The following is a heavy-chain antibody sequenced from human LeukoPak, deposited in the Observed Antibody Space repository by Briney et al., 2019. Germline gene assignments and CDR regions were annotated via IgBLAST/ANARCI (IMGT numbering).Heavy chain of an antibody. Sequence: SVKVSCKASGGTSSSYAISWVRQAPGQGLEWMGGIIPIFGTANYAQKFQGRVTITADESTSTAYMELSSLRSEDTAVYYCARDNWNDHWFDPWGQGTLVTVSS. CDR2: IIPIFGTA. D-gene: IGHD1-20*01. CDR3: ARDNWNDHWFDP. CDR1: GGTSSSYA. V-gene: IGHV1-69*13. J-gene: IGHJ5*02.